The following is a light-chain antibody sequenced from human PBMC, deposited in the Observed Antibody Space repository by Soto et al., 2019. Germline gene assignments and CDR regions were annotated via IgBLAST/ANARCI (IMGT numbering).Light chain of an antibody. CDR2: RNN. CDR3: AAWDDTLSGWV. Sequence: QSVLTQPPSASRTPGQGVTISCFGRSSNIGINYVYWYQQLPGTAPKLVLYRNNLRPSGVPDRFSGSKSGTSASLAISGLRSEDEADYYCAAWDDTLSGWVFGGGTKLTVL. J-gene: IGLJ3*02. CDR1: SSNIGINY. V-gene: IGLV1-47*01.